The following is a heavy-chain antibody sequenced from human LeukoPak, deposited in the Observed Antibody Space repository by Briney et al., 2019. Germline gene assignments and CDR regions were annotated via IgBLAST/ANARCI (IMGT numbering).Heavy chain of an antibody. CDR2: ISGSSANI. J-gene: IGHJ3*02. CDR3: VRDQEALWEGACYCAIDI. CDR1: GSTFSRYS. Sequence: GGSLRLSCEGSGSTFSRYSMNWVRQTPGKGLEWVSYISGSSANIHYADSVKGRFTSSRDNAKNSLFLEMNNLRAEDTGVYYCVRDQEALWEGACYCAIDIWGQGTLVTVAS. V-gene: IGHV3-48*01. D-gene: IGHD2-21*01.